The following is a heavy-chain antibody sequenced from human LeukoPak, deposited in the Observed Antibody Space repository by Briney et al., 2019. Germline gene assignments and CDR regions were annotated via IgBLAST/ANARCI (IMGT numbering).Heavy chain of an antibody. Sequence: SETLSLTCTVSGSSISSSSYYWGWIRQPPGKGLEWIGSIYYSGSTYYNPSLKSRVTISVDTSKNQFSLKLSSVTAADTAVYYCATLSGPFDYWGQGTLVTVSS. CDR2: IYYSGST. D-gene: IGHD3-16*01. CDR1: GSSISSSSYY. V-gene: IGHV4-39*07. J-gene: IGHJ4*02. CDR3: ATLSGPFDY.